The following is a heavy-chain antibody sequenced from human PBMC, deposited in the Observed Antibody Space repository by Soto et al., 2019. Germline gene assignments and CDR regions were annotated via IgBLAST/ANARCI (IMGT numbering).Heavy chain of an antibody. J-gene: IGHJ6*02. CDR2: INPSGGST. V-gene: IGHV1-46*01. D-gene: IGHD2-15*01. CDR1: GYTFTSYY. Sequence: GASVKVSCKASGYTFTSYYMHWVRQAPGQGLEWMGIINPSGGSTSYAQKFQGRVTMTRDTSTSTVYMELSSPRSEDTAVYYCARDPPSRYCSGGPCSRGYYYYGMDVWGQGTTVTVSS. CDR3: ARDPPSRYCSGGPCSRGYYYYGMDV.